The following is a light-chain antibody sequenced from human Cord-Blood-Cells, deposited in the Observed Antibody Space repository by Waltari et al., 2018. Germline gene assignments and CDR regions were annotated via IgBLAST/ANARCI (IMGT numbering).Light chain of an antibody. V-gene: IGKV1-17*01. Sequence: SQINQSPSSLSACLGGRVALTCLASQGIRNELDWYQQKPGKAPKRLIYAASSLQSGVPSRFSGSGSGTEFTLTISSLQPEDFATYYCLQHNRYPYSFGQGTKVEIK. CDR1: QGIRNE. J-gene: IGKJ2*03. CDR2: AAS. CDR3: LQHNRYPYS.